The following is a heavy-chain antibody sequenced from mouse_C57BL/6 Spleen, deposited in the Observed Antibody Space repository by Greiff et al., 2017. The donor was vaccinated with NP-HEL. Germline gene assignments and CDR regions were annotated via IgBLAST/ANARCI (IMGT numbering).Heavy chain of an antibody. CDR3: CTVVPSYWYFDV. Sequence: EVQLQQSGPELVKPGASVKISCKASGYTFTDYYMNWVKQSHGKSLEWIGDINPNNGGTSYNQKFKGKATLTVDKSSSTAYMELRSLTSEDSAVYYCCTVVPSYWYFDVWGTGTTVTVSS. J-gene: IGHJ1*03. V-gene: IGHV1-26*01. D-gene: IGHD1-1*01. CDR1: GYTFTDYY. CDR2: INPNNGGT.